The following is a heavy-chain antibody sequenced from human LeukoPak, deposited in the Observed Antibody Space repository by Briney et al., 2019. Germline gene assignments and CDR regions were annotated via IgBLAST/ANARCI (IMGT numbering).Heavy chain of an antibody. CDR2: IKSKSHGGTT. Sequence: PGGSLRLYCAASGFTFSNAWMSWVRQAPGKGLEWVGRIKSKSHGGTTDHAAPVIGRFTIARDDSKNTVYLRMNSLKTEDTAVYYCTKYYYDSSGYYYGPADWGQGTLVTVSS. V-gene: IGHV3-15*01. D-gene: IGHD3-22*01. CDR1: GFTFSNAW. J-gene: IGHJ4*02. CDR3: TKYYYDSSGYYYGPAD.